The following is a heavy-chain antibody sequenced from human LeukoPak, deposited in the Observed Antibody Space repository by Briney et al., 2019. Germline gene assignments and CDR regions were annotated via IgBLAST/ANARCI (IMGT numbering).Heavy chain of an antibody. J-gene: IGHJ6*03. CDR2: INPNSGGT. Sequence: GASVKVSCKASGYTFTGYYMHWVRQAPGQGLELMGWINPNSGGTNYAQKFQCRVTMTRDTSISTAYMELSRLRPDDTAVYYCARVDCFSSSWRRDCYYMDVWGKGTTVTVSS. V-gene: IGHV1-2*02. D-gene: IGHD6-13*01. CDR3: ARVDCFSSSWRRDCYYMDV. CDR1: GYTFTGYY.